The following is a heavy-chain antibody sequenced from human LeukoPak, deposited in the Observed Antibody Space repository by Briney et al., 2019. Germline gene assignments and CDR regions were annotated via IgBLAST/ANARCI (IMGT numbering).Heavy chain of an antibody. D-gene: IGHD6-13*01. J-gene: IGHJ5*02. CDR3: ARDRASWYMDDWFDP. V-gene: IGHV3-7*01. CDR2: IKQDGSET. CDR1: GFTFSSYW. Sequence: QAGGSLRLSCAASGFTFSSYWMSRVRQAPGKGLEWVANIKQDGSETYYVDSVKGRFTISRDNAKNSLYLQMNSLRAEDTAVYYCARDRASWYMDDWFDPWGQGTLVTVSS.